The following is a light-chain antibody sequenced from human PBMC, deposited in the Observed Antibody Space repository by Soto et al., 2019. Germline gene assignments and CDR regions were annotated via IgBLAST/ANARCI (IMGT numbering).Light chain of an antibody. CDR2: ADN. J-gene: IGLJ2*01. Sequence: QSVLTQPPSVSGAPGQRVTISCTGTTSNIGAGYDVHWYQQLPGTAPTLLIYADNNRPSGVPDRFSDSTSGTSASLAITGLKAEDEADYYCQSYDSSLSGYVFGGGTKITVL. CDR3: QSYDSSLSGYV. CDR1: TSNIGAGYD. V-gene: IGLV1-40*01.